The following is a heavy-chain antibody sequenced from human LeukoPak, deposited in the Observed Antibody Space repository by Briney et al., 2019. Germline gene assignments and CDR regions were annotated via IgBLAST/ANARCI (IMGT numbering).Heavy chain of an antibody. CDR3: IRDEALWRLDY. V-gene: IGHV3-74*03. CDR2: IDERGRNA. Sequence: GGSLRLSCAASGFTFSNHWMHWVRQAPGKGLVWVPRIDERGRNAMYADSVKGRFSISRDNAKNTVNLQMNSLRGEDTGVYYCIRDEALWRLDYWGQGTLVTVSS. CDR1: GFTFSNHW. J-gene: IGHJ4*02. D-gene: IGHD2-21*01.